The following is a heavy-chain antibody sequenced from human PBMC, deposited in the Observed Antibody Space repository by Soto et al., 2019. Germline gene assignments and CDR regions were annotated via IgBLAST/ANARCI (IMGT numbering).Heavy chain of an antibody. V-gene: IGHV3-74*01. Sequence: GPLRLSCAASRFSLSDHCLHWVRPAPGKGLVWLSRLCHDGTIAIYSDSVKGRFSISRDIAKNTLYLQMTSLRVEDAAIYYCGRTFRDGLLGLDPWGQGTLVTVSS. CDR3: GRTFRDGLLGLDP. CDR1: RFSLSDHC. J-gene: IGHJ5*02. D-gene: IGHD3-16*01. CDR2: LCHDGTIA.